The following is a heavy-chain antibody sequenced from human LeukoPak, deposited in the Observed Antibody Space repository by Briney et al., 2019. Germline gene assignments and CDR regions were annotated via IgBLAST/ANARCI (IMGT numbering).Heavy chain of an antibody. D-gene: IGHD4-17*01. CDR1: GFTFSSYA. V-gene: IGHV3-30*04. Sequence: GGSLRLSCAASGFTFSSYAMHWVRQAPGKGLEWVAVISYDGGNEYYADSVKGRFTISRDNSKNTLYLQMNSLRAEDTAVYYCARLYGDDSWGQGTLVTVSS. CDR2: ISYDGGNE. CDR3: ARLYGDDS. J-gene: IGHJ5*01.